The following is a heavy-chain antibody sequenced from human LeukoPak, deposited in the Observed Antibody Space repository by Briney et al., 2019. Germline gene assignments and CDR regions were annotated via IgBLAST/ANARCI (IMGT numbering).Heavy chain of an antibody. V-gene: IGHV3-30*18. Sequence: GGSLRLSCAASGFTFSSYGMHWVRQAPGKGLEWVAVISYDGSNKYYADSVKGRFTISRDNSKNTLYLQMNSLRAEDTAVYYCAKAIIWFGEFRDAFDIWGQGTMVTVSS. D-gene: IGHD3-10*01. CDR1: GFTFSSYG. CDR3: AKAIIWFGEFRDAFDI. J-gene: IGHJ3*02. CDR2: ISYDGSNK.